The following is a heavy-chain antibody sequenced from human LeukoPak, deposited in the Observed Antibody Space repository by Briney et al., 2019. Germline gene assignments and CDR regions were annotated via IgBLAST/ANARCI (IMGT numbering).Heavy chain of an antibody. CDR3: AKLQRDWIDP. D-gene: IGHD4-23*01. CDR2: IYYSGST. V-gene: IGHV4-30-4*01. Sequence: SEILSLTCTVSGGSISSGYYYWSWIRPPPGKGLEWIGYIYYSGSTYYNPSLKSPVTISIDTSKNQFSLKLRCATAADTAVYYCAKLQRDWIDPWGQGTLVTVSS. J-gene: IGHJ5*02. CDR1: GGSISSGYYY.